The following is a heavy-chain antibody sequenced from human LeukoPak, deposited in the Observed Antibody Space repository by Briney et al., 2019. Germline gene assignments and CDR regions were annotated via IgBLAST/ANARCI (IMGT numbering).Heavy chain of an antibody. CDR1: GFTFSSYS. J-gene: IGHJ4*02. V-gene: IGHV3-21*01. CDR2: ISSSSSYI. D-gene: IGHD3-10*01. CDR3: ARDSEWFGESLGQFDY. Sequence: PGGSLRLSCAASGFTFSSYSMNWVRQAPGKGPEWVSSISSSSSYIYYADSVKGRFTISRDNAKNSLYLQMNSLRAEDTAVYYCARDSEWFGESLGQFDYWGQGTLVTVSS.